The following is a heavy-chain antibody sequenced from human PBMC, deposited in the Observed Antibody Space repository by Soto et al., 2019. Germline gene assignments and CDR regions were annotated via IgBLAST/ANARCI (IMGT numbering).Heavy chain of an antibody. CDR1: GGSISTSAYY. Sequence: SETLPLTCTVSGGSISTSAYYGGWIRQAPGKGLEWIGSVYYTGDSYYNPSLRSRVTISIDTSKNQFSLRLSSVTAADTAVYYCARRYGPSFDYWGQGTLVTVS. CDR2: VYYTGDS. J-gene: IGHJ4*02. V-gene: IGHV4-39*07. D-gene: IGHD4-17*01. CDR3: ARRYGPSFDY.